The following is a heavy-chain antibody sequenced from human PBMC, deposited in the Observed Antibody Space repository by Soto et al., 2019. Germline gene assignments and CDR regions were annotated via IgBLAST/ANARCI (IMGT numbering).Heavy chain of an antibody. CDR3: TRVRKLTTPYYTDY. V-gene: IGHV3-72*01. CDR1: GFTFSDYY. D-gene: IGHD3-9*01. CDR2: IRNKANTYTT. J-gene: IGHJ4*02. Sequence: EVQLVESGGGLVQPEGSLRLSCAASGFTFSDYYMDWVRQAPGKGLEWVGRIRNKANTYTTEYAASVKGRFTVTRDDSRNSLFLQMNSLKTEDTAIYYCTRVRKLTTPYYTDYWGQGTLVTVSS.